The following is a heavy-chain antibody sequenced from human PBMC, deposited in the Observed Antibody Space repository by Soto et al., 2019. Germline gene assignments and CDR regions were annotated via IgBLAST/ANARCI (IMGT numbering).Heavy chain of an antibody. D-gene: IGHD3-22*01. Sequence: QPVGSLRLSCVVSGFIFSNNGMHWVRQTPGKGLEWVAFMSYDGSDTFYADSVKGRFTVSRDNSENTLSLQMNNLRAEDTGVYYCAREGDSSGYPVYLDSWGQGTVVT. J-gene: IGHJ4*02. CDR1: GFIFSNNG. CDR3: AREGDSSGYPVYLDS. CDR2: MSYDGSDT. V-gene: IGHV3-33*08.